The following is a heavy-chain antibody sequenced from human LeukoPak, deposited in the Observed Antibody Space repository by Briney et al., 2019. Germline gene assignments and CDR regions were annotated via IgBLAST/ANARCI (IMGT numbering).Heavy chain of an antibody. CDR2: ITGSGSGT. Sequence: GGSLRLSCAASAFTFSSYSMNWVRQAPGKGLEWVSGITGSGSGTYYADSVKGQFTISRDNAKNTLYLQMNSLRVEDTAVYYCAKSGERRRPYYFDYWGQGTLVTVSS. J-gene: IGHJ4*02. CDR3: AKSGERRRPYYFDY. V-gene: IGHV3-23*01. D-gene: IGHD3-10*01. CDR1: AFTFSSYS.